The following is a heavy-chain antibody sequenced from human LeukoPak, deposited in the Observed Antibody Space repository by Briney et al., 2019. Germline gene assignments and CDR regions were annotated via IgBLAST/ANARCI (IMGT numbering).Heavy chain of an antibody. CDR2: ISGSGSTT. D-gene: IGHD1-26*01. Sequence: GGSLRLSCAASGFTFSSYGMSWVRQAPGKGLEWVSAISGSGSTTYYADSVKGRFTISRDNSKNTLYLQMNSLRAEDTAVYYCARDLMVGATRLWYDYWGQGTLVTVSS. J-gene: IGHJ4*02. CDR3: ARDLMVGATRLWYDY. V-gene: IGHV3-23*01. CDR1: GFTFSSYG.